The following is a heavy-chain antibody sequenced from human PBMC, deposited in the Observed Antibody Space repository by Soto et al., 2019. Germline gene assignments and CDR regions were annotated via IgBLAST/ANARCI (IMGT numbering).Heavy chain of an antibody. Sequence: SETLSLTCTVAGGSISRGDHFWSWIRQHPWKGLEWIGYIYYSGSTSYNPSLKSRVSISVDTSKNQFSLKLSSVTAADTAVYYCTRVHMVTNYYFDYWGQGALVTVSS. D-gene: IGHD2-21*02. CDR3: TRVHMVTNYYFDY. V-gene: IGHV4-31*03. J-gene: IGHJ4*02. CDR1: GGSISRGDHF. CDR2: IYYSGST.